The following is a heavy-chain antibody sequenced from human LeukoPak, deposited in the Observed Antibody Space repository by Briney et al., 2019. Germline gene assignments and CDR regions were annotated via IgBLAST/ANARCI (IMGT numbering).Heavy chain of an antibody. J-gene: IGHJ4*02. D-gene: IGHD6-19*01. V-gene: IGHV3-74*01. CDR3: ARGYRGAVPDPEGDS. Sequence: GGSLRLSCAASGFTFSNYWMHLVRQAPGKGLVWVSRINSDGSDRSHADSVKGRFTISRDNAKNTLYLQMNSLRVEDTAVYYCARGYRGAVPDPEGDSWGQGTLVTVSS. CDR2: INSDGSDR. CDR1: GFTFSNYW.